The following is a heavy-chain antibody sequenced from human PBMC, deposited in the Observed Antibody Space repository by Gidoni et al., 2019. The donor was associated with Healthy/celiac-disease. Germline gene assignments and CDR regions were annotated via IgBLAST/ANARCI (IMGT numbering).Heavy chain of an antibody. D-gene: IGHD3-9*01. CDR2: ISYDGSNK. CDR3: ARDFERDFDY. V-gene: IGHV3-30-3*01. J-gene: IGHJ4*02. CDR1: GLTFSSYA. Sequence: QVQLVESGGGVVQPGRSLRLSCAASGLTFSSYAMHWVRQAPGKGLEWVAVISYDGSNKYYADSVKGRFTISRDNSKNTLYLQMNSLRAEDTAVYYCARDFERDFDYWGQGTLVTVSS.